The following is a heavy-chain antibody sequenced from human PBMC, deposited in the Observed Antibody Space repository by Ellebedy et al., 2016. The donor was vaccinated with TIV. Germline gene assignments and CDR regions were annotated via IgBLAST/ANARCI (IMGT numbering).Heavy chain of an antibody. Sequence: PGGSLRLSCAASGFTFSSYAMSWVRQAPGKGLEWVSAISGSGGSTYYADSVKGRFTISRDNSKNTLYLQMNSLRAEDTAVYYCAKSWEWELGGTVDYWGQGTLVTVSS. CDR3: AKSWEWELGGTVDY. J-gene: IGHJ4*02. V-gene: IGHV3-23*01. CDR1: GFTFSSYA. D-gene: IGHD1-26*01. CDR2: ISGSGGST.